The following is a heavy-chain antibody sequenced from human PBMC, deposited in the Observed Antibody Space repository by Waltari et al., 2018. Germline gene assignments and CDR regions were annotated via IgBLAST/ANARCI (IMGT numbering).Heavy chain of an antibody. D-gene: IGHD3-16*02. Sequence: EVQLADSGGEVVKPGGSLRLSWAVTGLSFRNAWINWGRQAPGKGLEWVGRLKAMADGGTTDYTAPVKGRFTIFGDDSKNTVYLQMSSLKTEDTAVYYCMTDYRDDGYWGQGTLVTVSS. J-gene: IGHJ4*02. CDR1: GLSFRNAW. CDR3: MTDYRDDGY. CDR2: LKAMADGGTT. V-gene: IGHV3-15*07.